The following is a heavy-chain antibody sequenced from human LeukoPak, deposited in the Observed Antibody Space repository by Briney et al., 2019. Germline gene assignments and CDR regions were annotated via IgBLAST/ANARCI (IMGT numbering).Heavy chain of an antibody. CDR2: ISAYNGNT. J-gene: IGHJ4*02. CDR1: GYTFTSYG. CDR3: ARGKDIVVVSPCDY. Sequence: ASVKVSCKASGYTFTSYGITWVRQAPGQGLEWMGWISAYNGNTNYAQKLQGRVTMTTDTSTSTAYMELRSLRSDDTAVYYCARGKDIVVVSPCDYWGQGTLVTVSS. V-gene: IGHV1-18*01. D-gene: IGHD2-15*01.